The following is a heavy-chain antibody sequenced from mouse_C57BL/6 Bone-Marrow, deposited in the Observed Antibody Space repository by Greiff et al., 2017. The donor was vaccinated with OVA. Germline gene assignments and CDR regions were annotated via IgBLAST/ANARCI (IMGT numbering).Heavy chain of an antibody. V-gene: IGHV1-5*01. Sequence: EVTLQESGTVLARPGASVKMSCKTSGYTFTSYWMHWVKQRPGQGLEWIGAIYPGNSDTSYNQKFKGKAKLTAVTSASTAYMKLSSLANEDSAVYYCTRSTVVAHYAMDYWGQGTSVTVSS. CDR3: TRSTVVAHYAMDY. J-gene: IGHJ4*01. CDR2: IYPGNSDT. D-gene: IGHD1-1*01. CDR1: GYTFTSYW.